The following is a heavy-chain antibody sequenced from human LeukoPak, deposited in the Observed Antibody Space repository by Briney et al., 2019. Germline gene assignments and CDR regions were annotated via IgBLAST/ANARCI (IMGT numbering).Heavy chain of an antibody. V-gene: IGHV1-8*02. D-gene: IGHD3-10*01. J-gene: IGHJ4*02. CDR3: ARGDYGSGLNDY. Sequence: ASVKVSCKASGYTFTGYYMHWVRQAPGQGLEWMGWMNPNSGNTGYAQKFQGRVTMTRNTSISTAYMELSSLRSEDTAVYYCARGDYGSGLNDYWGQGTLVTVSS. CDR1: GYTFTGYY. CDR2: MNPNSGNT.